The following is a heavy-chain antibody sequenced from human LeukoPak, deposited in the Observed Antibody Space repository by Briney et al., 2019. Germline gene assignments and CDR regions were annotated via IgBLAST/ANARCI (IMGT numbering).Heavy chain of an antibody. J-gene: IGHJ4*02. CDR1: GFNFRDYG. D-gene: IGHD3-10*01. CDR3: AKVYWYGSGSFIFDY. Sequence: GGSLRLSCAASGFNFRDYGIHWVRQAPGKGLEWVALISADGTKKFDADSVRGRSTISRDNSKNTVSLQMNNLRTEDTAVYYCAKVYWYGSGSFIFDYWGQGTLVTVSS. CDR2: ISADGTKK. V-gene: IGHV3-30*18.